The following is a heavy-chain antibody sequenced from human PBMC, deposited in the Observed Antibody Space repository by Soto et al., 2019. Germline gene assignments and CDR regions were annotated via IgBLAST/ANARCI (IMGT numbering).Heavy chain of an antibody. CDR1: GGSISSSNW. CDR3: ARVVVVVAATDWFDP. Sequence: SETLSLTCAVSGGSISSSNWWSWVRQPPGKGLEWIGEIYHSGSTNYNPSLKSRVTISVDKSKNQFSLKLSSVTAADTAVYYCARVVVVVAATDWFDPWGQGTRDTVSS. V-gene: IGHV4-4*02. CDR2: IYHSGST. J-gene: IGHJ5*02. D-gene: IGHD2-15*01.